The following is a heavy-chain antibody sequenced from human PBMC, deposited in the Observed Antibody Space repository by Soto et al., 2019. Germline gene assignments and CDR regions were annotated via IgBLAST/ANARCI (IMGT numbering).Heavy chain of an antibody. CDR1: GFSLTTSGVG. V-gene: IGHV2-5*02. Sequence: QITLNESGPTQVKPRQTLTPTCTFSGFSLTTSGVGVGCIRQSPVMTPEWLALIYWDADKRDSPSPESRLTLTKDTSKTQVGLTMAHLDTADTSTYYCAHRLLGAVVGLITTTVIYFDFWAQGTPVAASS. D-gene: IGHD3-16*01. CDR3: AHRLLGAVVGLITTTVIYFDF. J-gene: IGHJ4*02. CDR2: IYWDADK.